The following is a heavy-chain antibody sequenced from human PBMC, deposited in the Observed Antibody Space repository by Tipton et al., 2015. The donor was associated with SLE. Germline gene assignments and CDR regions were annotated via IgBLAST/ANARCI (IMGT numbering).Heavy chain of an antibody. V-gene: IGHV4-39*07. CDR1: GGSISSSSYY. D-gene: IGHD6-6*01. CDR2: INHSGST. Sequence: TLSLTCTVSGGSISSSSYYWGWIRQPPGKGLEWIGEINHSGSTNYNPSLKSRVTISVDTSKNQFSLKLSSVTAADTAVYYCARGRGSSSSGHYWGQGTLATVSS. CDR3: ARGRGSSSSGHY. J-gene: IGHJ4*02.